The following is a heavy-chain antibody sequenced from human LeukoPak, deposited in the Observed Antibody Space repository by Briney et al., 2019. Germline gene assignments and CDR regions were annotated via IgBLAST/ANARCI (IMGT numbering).Heavy chain of an antibody. CDR3: AVPAAMSDFDY. CDR2: INHSGST. CDR1: GESFSGYY. Sequence: SEPQSLPCALYGESFSGYYWSGLRQPPQKGLEWIGEINHSGSTNYHPSLKSRVTISVDTSKNQFSLKLSSVTAADTAVYYCAVPAAMSDFDYWGQGTLVTVSS. J-gene: IGHJ4*02. D-gene: IGHD2-2*01. V-gene: IGHV4-34*01.